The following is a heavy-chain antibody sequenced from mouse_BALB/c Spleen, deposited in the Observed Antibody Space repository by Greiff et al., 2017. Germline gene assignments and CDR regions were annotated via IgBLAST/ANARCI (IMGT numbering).Heavy chain of an antibody. D-gene: IGHD4-1*01. CDR1: GYSITSDYA. CDR2: ISYSGST. CDR3: ASQLTGSAWFAY. J-gene: IGHJ3*01. V-gene: IGHV3-2*02. Sequence: EVHLVESGPGLVKPSQSLSLTCTVTGYSITSDYAWNWIRQFPGNKLEWMGYISYSGSTSYNPSLKSRISITRDTSKNQFFLQLNSVTTEDTATYYCASQLTGSAWFAYWGQGTLVTVSA.